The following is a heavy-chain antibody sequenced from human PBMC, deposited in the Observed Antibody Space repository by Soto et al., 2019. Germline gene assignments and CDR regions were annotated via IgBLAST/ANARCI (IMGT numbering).Heavy chain of an antibody. D-gene: IGHD1-1*01. J-gene: IGHJ4*02. CDR3: AHRTTHTSVDY. V-gene: IGHV2-5*01. Sequence: QITLKESGPSLMKLTQPLTLTCTFSGFSISTTGMVVGWLRQPPGKALELLAFIYWNDDKRYSPSLKSRLTIDKETSTNQVSLTMTNMNPIDTATYYCAHRTTHTSVDYWGQGTLVTVSS. CDR1: GFSISTTGMV. CDR2: IYWNDDK.